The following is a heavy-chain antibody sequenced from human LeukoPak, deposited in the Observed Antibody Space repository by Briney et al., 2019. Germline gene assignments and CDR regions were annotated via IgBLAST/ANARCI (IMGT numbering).Heavy chain of an antibody. CDR1: GFTFNDYA. CDR3: ATDCSGNRCYSL. Sequence: GGSLRLSCAVSGFTFNDYAMNWIRQAPGKGLEWVSFISGDGGSTYYAGSVKGRFTISRDNSRNSLYLQMNSLRLGDTALYYCATDCSGNRCYSLWGQGTLVTVSS. CDR2: ISGDGGST. D-gene: IGHD2-15*01. J-gene: IGHJ4*02. V-gene: IGHV3-43*02.